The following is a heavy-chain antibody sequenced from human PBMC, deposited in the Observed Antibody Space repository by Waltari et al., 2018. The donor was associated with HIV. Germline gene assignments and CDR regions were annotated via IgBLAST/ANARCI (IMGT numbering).Heavy chain of an antibody. CDR2: INWNGVNI. CDR1: GFTFDGFG. CDR3: VKGYCSSTSCRPYFDP. V-gene: IGHV3-20*04. Sequence: EEEVVESGGGVVRPGESLRVSCEASGFTFDGFGMSWIRQAPGRGLEWVSGINWNGVNIRYADSVKGRFTISRDNAKNSLYLQMNSLRGEDTAFYYCVKGYCSSTSCRPYFDPWGQGTLVSVSS. D-gene: IGHD2-2*01. J-gene: IGHJ5*02.